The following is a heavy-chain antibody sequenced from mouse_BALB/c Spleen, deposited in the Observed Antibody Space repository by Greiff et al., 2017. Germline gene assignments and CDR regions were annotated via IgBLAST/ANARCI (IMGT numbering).Heavy chain of an antibody. CDR3: ARRGPYDGYYGFDY. CDR2: INPSNGGT. CDR1: GYTFTSYY. D-gene: IGHD2-3*01. J-gene: IGHJ2*01. Sequence: QVQLQQPGAELVKPGASVKLSCKASGYTFTSYYMYWVKQRPGQGLEWIGGINPSNGGTNFNEKFKSKATLTVDKSSSTAYMQLSSLTSEDSAVYYCARRGPYDGYYGFDYWGQGTTLTVSS. V-gene: IGHV1S81*02.